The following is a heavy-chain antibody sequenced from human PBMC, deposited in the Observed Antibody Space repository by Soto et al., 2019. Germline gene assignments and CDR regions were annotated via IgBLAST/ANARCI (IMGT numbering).Heavy chain of an antibody. Sequence: SETLSLTCAVSGGSISSGGYYWSWIRQPPGKGLEWIGYMYYSGSTNYNPSLKSRVTISVDTSKNQFSLKLSSVTAADTAVYYCARDAGGPADYWGQGTLVTVSS. CDR2: MYYSGST. CDR1: GGSISSGGYY. CDR3: ARDAGGPADY. D-gene: IGHD2-15*01. J-gene: IGHJ4*02. V-gene: IGHV4-61*08.